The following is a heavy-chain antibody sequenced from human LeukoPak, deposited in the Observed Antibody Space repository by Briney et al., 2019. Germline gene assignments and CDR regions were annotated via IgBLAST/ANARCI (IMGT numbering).Heavy chain of an antibody. CDR1: GGTCSSYA. V-gene: IGHV1-69*13. J-gene: IGHJ6*03. CDR3: ARDGAYYYDSSGYYGDYYYYYYMDV. D-gene: IGHD3-22*01. CDR2: IIPIFGTA. Sequence: ASVKVSCKASGGTCSSYAISWVRQAPGQGLEWMGGIIPIFGTANYAQKFQGRVTITADESTSTAYMELSSLRSEDTAVYYCARDGAYYYDSSGYYGDYYYYYYMDVWGKGTTVTVSS.